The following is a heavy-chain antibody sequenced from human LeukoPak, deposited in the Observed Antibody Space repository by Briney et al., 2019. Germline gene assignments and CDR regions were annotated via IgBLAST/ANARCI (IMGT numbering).Heavy chain of an antibody. V-gene: IGHV3-43D*03. J-gene: IGHJ4*02. CDR2: ISWDGGST. D-gene: IGHD3-10*01. CDR3: AKGTDLYGSGSLFDY. Sequence: GGSLRLSCAASGFTFGDYAMHWVRQAPGKGLEWVSLISWDGGSTYYADSVKGRFTISRDNSKNSLYLQMNSLRAEDTALYYCAKGTDLYGSGSLFDYWGQGTLVTVSS. CDR1: GFTFGDYA.